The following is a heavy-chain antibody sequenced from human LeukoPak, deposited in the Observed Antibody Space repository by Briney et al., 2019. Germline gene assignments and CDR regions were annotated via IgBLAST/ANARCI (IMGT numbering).Heavy chain of an antibody. CDR2: VSSSGTTM. Sequence: GGSLRLSCAASGFTFNTYEMSWVRQAPGKGLEWVSCVSSSGTTMYHADSVKGRFTISRDNAKNSLYLQMNSLRAEDAAVYYCARRDRSSASCLFDYWGQGTLVTVSS. D-gene: IGHD2-2*01. J-gene: IGHJ4*02. CDR1: GFTFNTYE. CDR3: ARRDRSSASCLFDY. V-gene: IGHV3-48*03.